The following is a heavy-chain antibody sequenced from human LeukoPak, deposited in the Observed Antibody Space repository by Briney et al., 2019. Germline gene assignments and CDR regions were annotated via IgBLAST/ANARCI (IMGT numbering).Heavy chain of an antibody. CDR2: IIPMINTP. CDR1: GGTFRSFA. J-gene: IGHJ4*02. Sequence: VKFSCKASGGTFRSFAINWVRQAPGKGLEWMGGIIPMINTPKYAQRFQGRVSITADESTSTGYMEVSSLRSGDTAVYYCAIFQGTYGDNDNDFWGQGTLVTVSS. CDR3: AIFQGTYGDNDNDF. D-gene: IGHD4-17*01. V-gene: IGHV1-69*13.